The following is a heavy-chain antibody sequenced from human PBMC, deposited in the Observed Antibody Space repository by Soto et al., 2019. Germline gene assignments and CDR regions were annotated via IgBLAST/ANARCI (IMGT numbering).Heavy chain of an antibody. CDR3: ARGRYCLTGRCFPNWFDS. V-gene: IGHV4-30-4*01. CDR2: IYKSATT. J-gene: IGHJ5*01. D-gene: IGHD7-27*01. CDR1: GDSISNLDYF. Sequence: PSETLSLTCSVSGDSISNLDYFWAWIRQPPGQALEYIGYIYKSATTYYNPSSESRVAISVGTSKSQFSLNVTSVTAADTAVYFCARGRYCLTGRCFPNWFDSWGQGALVTVSS.